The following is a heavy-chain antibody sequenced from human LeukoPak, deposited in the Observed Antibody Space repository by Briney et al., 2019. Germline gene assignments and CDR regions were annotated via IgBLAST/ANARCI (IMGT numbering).Heavy chain of an antibody. CDR2: LYHSGST. Sequence: GSLRLSCAASGFTLSNAWMSWVRQAPGKGLEWVGHLYHSGSTNYNPSLESRITISVDTSKNQFSLKLSSVTAADTAVYYCARHLAPSSGYLTLDYWGQGTLVTVSS. CDR3: ARHLAPSSGYLTLDY. V-gene: IGHV4-59*08. D-gene: IGHD3-22*01. CDR1: GFTLSNAW. J-gene: IGHJ4*02.